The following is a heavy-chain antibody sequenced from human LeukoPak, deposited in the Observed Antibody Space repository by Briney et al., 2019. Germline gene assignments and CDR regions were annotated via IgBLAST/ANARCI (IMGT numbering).Heavy chain of an antibody. V-gene: IGHV3-53*01. Sequence: GGSLRLSCAVSGLTVSANLMSWVRQAPGTGLEWVSVIHSGGNTYYADSVKGRFTISRDNSENTLYLQMNSLRVEDTAVYYCVRGHYAGSAFWGQGTLVTVSS. J-gene: IGHJ1*01. CDR2: IHSGGNT. D-gene: IGHD2-2*01. CDR1: GLTVSANL. CDR3: VRGHYAGSAF.